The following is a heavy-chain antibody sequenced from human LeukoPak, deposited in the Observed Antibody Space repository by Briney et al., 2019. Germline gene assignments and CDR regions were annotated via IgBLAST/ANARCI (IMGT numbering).Heavy chain of an antibody. V-gene: IGHV5-51*01. J-gene: IGHJ5*02. D-gene: IGHD2-15*01. Sequence: GESLQISCKGSGYIINNYWIAWVRQMPGKGLEWMGIIYPADSDIRYSPSFQGQVTISADKSISTAYLQWNSLKASDTAMYYCARQEYCSGASCYTWFDPWGQGTLVTVSS. CDR2: IYPADSDI. CDR3: ARQEYCSGASCYTWFDP. CDR1: GYIINNYW.